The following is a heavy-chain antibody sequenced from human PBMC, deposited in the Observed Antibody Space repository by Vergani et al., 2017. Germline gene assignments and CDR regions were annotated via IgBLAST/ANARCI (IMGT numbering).Heavy chain of an antibody. Sequence: QLQLQESGPGLVKPSATLSLTCSVSGASISSSNYYWGWIRQPPGKGLEWIASIYYSGSTYYNPTLKSRGAISVETSKNQFSLNLSSVTAADTAVYFCARHPTVEWRVKLGSFNPGGKEILATVSS. V-gene: IGHV4-39*01. J-gene: IGHJ5*02. D-gene: IGHD6-19*01. CDR3: ARHPTVEWRVKLGSFNP. CDR2: IYYSGST. CDR1: GASISSSNYY.